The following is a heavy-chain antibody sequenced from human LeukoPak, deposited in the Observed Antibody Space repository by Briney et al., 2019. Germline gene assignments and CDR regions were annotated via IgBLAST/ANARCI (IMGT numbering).Heavy chain of an antibody. D-gene: IGHD6-19*01. V-gene: IGHV4-34*01. CDR2: INHSGST. CDR3: ARAMPYFYGSIAVPGTIDH. Sequence: KASETLSLTCAVYGETFIHNFWTWIRQPPGKGLEWIGQINHSGSTYYNPSLKSRVTILVDTSKNQFSLQLTPVTAADTAVYYCARAMPYFYGSIAVPGTIDHWGQGILVTVSS. J-gene: IGHJ4*02. CDR1: GETFIHNF.